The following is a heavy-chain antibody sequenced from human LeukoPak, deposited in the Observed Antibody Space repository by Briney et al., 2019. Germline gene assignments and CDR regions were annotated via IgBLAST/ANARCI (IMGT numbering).Heavy chain of an antibody. D-gene: IGHD3-10*01. CDR3: QATGYASGSLDYYYCGMDV. Sequence: QSGGSLRLSCAASGFTFSSYSMNWVRQAPGKGLEWVSYISSSSTIYYADSVKGRFTISRDNAKNSLYLQMNSLRAEETAVYYCQATGYASGSLDYYYCGMDVWGQGTTVTVSS. J-gene: IGHJ6*02. CDR1: GFTFSSYS. CDR2: ISSSSTI. V-gene: IGHV3-48*01.